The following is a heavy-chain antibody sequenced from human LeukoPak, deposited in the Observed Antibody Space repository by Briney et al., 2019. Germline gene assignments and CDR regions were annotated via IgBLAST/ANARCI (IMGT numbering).Heavy chain of an antibody. CDR1: GYIFTSHN. V-gene: IGHV1-46*01. CDR3: ARDLAYSYGDY. CDR2: INPSGGST. J-gene: IGHJ4*02. Sequence: ASVKVSCKASGYIFTSHNIYWVRQAPGQGLEWMGIINPSGGSTNYAQKFQGRVTMTRDTSTSTVYMELSSLRSEDTAVYYCARDLAYSYGDYWGQGTLVTVSS. D-gene: IGHD5-18*01.